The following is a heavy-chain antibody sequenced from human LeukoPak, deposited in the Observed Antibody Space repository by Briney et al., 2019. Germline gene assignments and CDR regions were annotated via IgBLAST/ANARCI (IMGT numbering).Heavy chain of an antibody. CDR2: INSGGGST. D-gene: IGHD3-22*01. V-gene: IGHV1-46*03. CDR3: ARGTYYHDSSDLDH. CDR1: GYTFTNYY. Sequence: ASVKVSCKASGYTFTNYYVHWVRQAPGQGLEWMGIINSGGGSTSNAQKFQGRVTMTRDTSTSTVYMELSSLRSEDTAVYYCARGTYYHDSSDLDHWGQGTLATVSS. J-gene: IGHJ4*02.